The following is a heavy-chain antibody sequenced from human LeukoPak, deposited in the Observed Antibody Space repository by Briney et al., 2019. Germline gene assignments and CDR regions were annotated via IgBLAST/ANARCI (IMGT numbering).Heavy chain of an antibody. V-gene: IGHV1-69*13. CDR1: GGTFSSYA. CDR2: IIPIFGTA. D-gene: IGHD5-12*01. Sequence: SVKVSCKASGGTFSSYAISWVRQAPGQGLEWMGGIIPIFGTANYAQTFQGRVTITADESTSTAYMELSSLRSEDTAVYYCARGQRGYSGYDLNYWGQGTLVTVSS. J-gene: IGHJ4*02. CDR3: ARGQRGYSGYDLNY.